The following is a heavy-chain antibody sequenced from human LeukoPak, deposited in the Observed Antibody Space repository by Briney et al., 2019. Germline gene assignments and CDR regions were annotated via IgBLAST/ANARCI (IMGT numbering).Heavy chain of an antibody. V-gene: IGHV4-61*02. CDR3: ASHPYGSGGSFDY. Sequence: SQTLSLTCTVSGGSISSDTYYWSWIRQTAGKGLEWIGRVYTSGTTNYNPSLKSRVTISIGTSKNQLSLKLSSVTAADTAVYYCASHPYGSGGSFDYWGQGTLVTVSS. D-gene: IGHD3-10*01. CDR1: GGSISSDTYY. J-gene: IGHJ4*02. CDR2: VYTSGTT.